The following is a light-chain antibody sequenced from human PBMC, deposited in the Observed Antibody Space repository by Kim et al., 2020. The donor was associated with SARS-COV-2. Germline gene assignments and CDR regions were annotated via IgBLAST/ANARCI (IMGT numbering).Light chain of an antibody. V-gene: IGKV3-11*01. CDR1: QSVNNY. J-gene: IGKJ5*01. CDR3: QRSSWPIT. CDR2: DVS. Sequence: SLSPKAIAALSCRASQSVNNYLAWYQQKPGQAPRLLIYDVSNRATGIPARFSGSGSGTDFTLTISSLEPEDFAVYYCQRSSWPITFGQGTRLEIK.